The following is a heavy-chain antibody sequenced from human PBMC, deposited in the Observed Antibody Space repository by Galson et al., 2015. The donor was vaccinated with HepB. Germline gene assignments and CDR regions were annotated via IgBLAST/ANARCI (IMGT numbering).Heavy chain of an antibody. D-gene: IGHD3-10*01. V-gene: IGHV3-30-3*01. CDR2: ISYDGSNK. CDR3: ARVWALRTAAFDI. J-gene: IGHJ3*02. CDR1: GFTFSSYA. Sequence: SLRLSCAASGFTFSSYAMHWVRQAPGKGLEWVAVISYDGSNKYYADSVKSRFTISRDNSKNTLYLQMNSLRAEDTAVYYCARVWALRTAAFDIWGQGTMVTVSS.